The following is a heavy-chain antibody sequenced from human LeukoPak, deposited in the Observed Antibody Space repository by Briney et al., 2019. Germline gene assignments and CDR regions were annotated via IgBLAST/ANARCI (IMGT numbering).Heavy chain of an antibody. J-gene: IGHJ5*02. Sequence: SETLSLTCTVSGGSISSYYWSWIRQPPGKGLEWVGYIYYSGSTNYNPSLKSRVTISVDTSKNQFALKLSSVTAADTVVYYCARWRTDRSGIDPWGQGTLVTVCS. V-gene: IGHV4-59*08. CDR2: IYYSGST. CDR1: GGSISSYY. D-gene: IGHD3-3*01. CDR3: ARWRTDRSGIDP.